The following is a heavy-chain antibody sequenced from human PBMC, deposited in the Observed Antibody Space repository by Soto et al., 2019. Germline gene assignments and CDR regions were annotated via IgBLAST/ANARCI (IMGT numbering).Heavy chain of an antibody. D-gene: IGHD3-10*01. CDR3: ARFLGGAGSYYDGQNYNYYNGMDA. CDR2: IIPVFGTA. Sequence: SVKVSCKASGGPYNSFAISWVRQAPGQGLEWIGGIIPVFGTATYAQKFKGRVTITAEESTSTAYMELSSLTSEDTAVYYCARFLGGAGSYYDGQNYNYYNGMDAWGQGTTVTVSS. J-gene: IGHJ6*02. V-gene: IGHV1-69*13. CDR1: GGPYNSFA.